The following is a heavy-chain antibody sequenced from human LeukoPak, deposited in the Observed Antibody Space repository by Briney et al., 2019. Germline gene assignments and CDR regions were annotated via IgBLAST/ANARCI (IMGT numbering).Heavy chain of an antibody. CDR3: ARGGILRFLEWLPPNWFDP. CDR1: GYTFTRYD. Sequence: GASVKVSCKAPGYTFTRYDINSVRQAPGQGLEWMGWMNPNSGNTGYAQKFQGSVTITRNTSISTAYMELSSLRSEDTAVYYCARGGILRFLEWLPPNWFDPWGQGTLVTVSS. CDR2: MNPNSGNT. V-gene: IGHV1-8*03. D-gene: IGHD3-3*01. J-gene: IGHJ5*02.